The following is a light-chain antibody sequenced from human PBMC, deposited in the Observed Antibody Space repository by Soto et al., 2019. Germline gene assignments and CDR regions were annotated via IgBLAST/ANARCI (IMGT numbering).Light chain of an antibody. V-gene: IGKV1-5*03. CDR2: KAS. CDR3: QQYYSYSRT. J-gene: IGKJ2*01. Sequence: DIQMTQSPSTLSASVGDRVTITCRASQTINTWLAWYQQKPGKAPKLLIYKASSLKTGVPSRFSGSGSGTEFTLTISSLQPDDFATYYCQQYYSYSRTFGQGTKLEIK. CDR1: QTINTW.